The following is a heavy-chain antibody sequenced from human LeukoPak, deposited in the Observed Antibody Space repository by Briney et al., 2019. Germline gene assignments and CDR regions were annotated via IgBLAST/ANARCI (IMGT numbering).Heavy chain of an antibody. CDR2: ISSSGSTI. D-gene: IGHD5-18*01. V-gene: IGHV3-48*03. Sequence: GGSLRLSCAASGFTFSSYEMNWVRQAPGKGLEWVSYISSSGSTIYYADSVKGRFTISRDNAKNSLYLQMNSLRAEDTAVYYCARAIRGYKGGYYYYDMDVWGKGTTVTVSS. CDR1: GFTFSSYE. J-gene: IGHJ6*04. CDR3: ARAIRGYKGGYYYYDMDV.